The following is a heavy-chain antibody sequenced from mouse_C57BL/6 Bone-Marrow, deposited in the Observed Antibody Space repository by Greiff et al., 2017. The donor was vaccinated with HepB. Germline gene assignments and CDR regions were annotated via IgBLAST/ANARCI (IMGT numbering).Heavy chain of an antibody. D-gene: IGHD2-2*01. J-gene: IGHJ2*01. Sequence: VQLVESGPGLVQPSQSLSITCTVSGFSLTSYGVHWVRQSPGKGLEWLGVIWSGGSTDYNAAFISRLSISKDNSKSQVFFKMNSLQADDTAIYYCARGGVTCFDYWGQGTTLTVSS. CDR3: ARGGVTCFDY. CDR2: IWSGGST. CDR1: GFSLTSYG. V-gene: IGHV2-2*01.